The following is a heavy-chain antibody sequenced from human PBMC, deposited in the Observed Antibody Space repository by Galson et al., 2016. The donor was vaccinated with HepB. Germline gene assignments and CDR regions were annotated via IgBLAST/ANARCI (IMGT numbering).Heavy chain of an antibody. Sequence: SLRLSCAASGFTFSSYSVNWVRQAPGKGLEWVSSISISSYKYYADSVKGRFTISRENAKNSLYLQMNSLRDEETAIYYCAREAVVPGMRGFGWFDSWGQGTLVTVSS. CDR2: ISISSYK. CDR3: AREAVVPGMRGFGWFDS. CDR1: GFTFSSYS. V-gene: IGHV3-21*01. J-gene: IGHJ5*01. D-gene: IGHD2-2*01.